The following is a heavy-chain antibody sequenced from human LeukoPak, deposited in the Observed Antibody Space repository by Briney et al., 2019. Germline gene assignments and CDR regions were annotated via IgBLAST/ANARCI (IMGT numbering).Heavy chain of an antibody. V-gene: IGHV4-59*01. Sequence: SETLSLTCTVSGGSISSYYWSWIRQHPGKGLEWIGYIYYSGSTNYNPSLKSRVTISVDTSKNQFSLKLSSVTAADTAVYYCARVGNPHVFDPWGQGTLVTVSS. CDR3: ARVGNPHVFDP. J-gene: IGHJ5*02. CDR2: IYYSGST. D-gene: IGHD4-23*01. CDR1: GGSISSYY.